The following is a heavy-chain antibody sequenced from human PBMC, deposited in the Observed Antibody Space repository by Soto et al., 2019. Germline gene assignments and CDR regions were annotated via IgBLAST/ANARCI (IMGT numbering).Heavy chain of an antibody. Sequence: SVKVSCKASGGSFSSYTISWVRQAPGQGLEWMGRIIPILGIANYAQKFQGRVTITADKSTSTAYMELSSLRSEDTAVYYCARDPTSDYDILTGRGDYWGQGTLVTVSS. CDR3: ARDPTSDYDILTGRGDY. CDR1: GGSFSSYT. J-gene: IGHJ4*02. D-gene: IGHD3-9*01. CDR2: IIPILGIA. V-gene: IGHV1-69*04.